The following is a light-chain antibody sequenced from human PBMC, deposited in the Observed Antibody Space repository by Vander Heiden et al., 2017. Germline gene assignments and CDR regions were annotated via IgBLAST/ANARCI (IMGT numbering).Light chain of an antibody. CDR3: QAWVGTGAV. CDR1: NLGGRY. Sequence: SYEVTQSPSVSVSSGQTVSIACSGDNLGGRYVCWYQQRAGQSPLLVIFQSTERPSGIPERFSASNSGDTATLTISGTQAMDEADYYCQAWVGTGAVFGTGTKLTGL. V-gene: IGLV3-1*01. J-gene: IGLJ1*01. CDR2: QST.